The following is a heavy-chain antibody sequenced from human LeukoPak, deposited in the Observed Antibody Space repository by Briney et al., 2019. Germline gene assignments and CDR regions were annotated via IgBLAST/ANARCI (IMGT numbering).Heavy chain of an antibody. D-gene: IGHD6-19*01. V-gene: IGHV3-33*08. Sequence: PGRSLRLSCAASGFTFSSYGMHWVRQAPGKGLEWVAVIWSDGSNKYYADSVKGRFTISRDNSKNTLYLQMNTLRAEDTAVYYCARAPVAASYYFDYWGQGTLVTVSS. CDR2: IWSDGSNK. CDR3: ARAPVAASYYFDY. CDR1: GFTFSSYG. J-gene: IGHJ4*02.